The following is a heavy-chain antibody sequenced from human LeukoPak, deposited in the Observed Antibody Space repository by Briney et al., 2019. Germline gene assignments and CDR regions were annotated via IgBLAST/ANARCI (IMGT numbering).Heavy chain of an antibody. Sequence: ASVKVSCKASGYTFTSYAMHWVRQAPGQRLEWMGWINAGNGNTKYSQKFQGRVTITRDTSASTAYMELSSLRSEDTAVYYCARARIAVAPMGVYWGQGTLVTVSS. D-gene: IGHD6-19*01. CDR1: GYTFTSYA. CDR2: INAGNGNT. J-gene: IGHJ4*02. CDR3: ARARIAVAPMGVY. V-gene: IGHV1-3*01.